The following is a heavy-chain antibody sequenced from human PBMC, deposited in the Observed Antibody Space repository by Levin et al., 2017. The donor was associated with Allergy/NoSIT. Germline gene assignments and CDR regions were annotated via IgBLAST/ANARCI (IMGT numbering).Heavy chain of an antibody. CDR1: GGSFSGYY. D-gene: IGHD3-9*01. Sequence: SETLSLTCAVYGGSFSGYYWSWIRQPPGKGLEWIGEINHSGSTNYNPSLKSRVTISVDTSKNQFSLKLSSVTAADTAVYYCASRILTGYYAIDYWGQGTLVTVSS. CDR3: ASRILTGYYAIDY. J-gene: IGHJ4*02. CDR2: INHSGST. V-gene: IGHV4-34*01.